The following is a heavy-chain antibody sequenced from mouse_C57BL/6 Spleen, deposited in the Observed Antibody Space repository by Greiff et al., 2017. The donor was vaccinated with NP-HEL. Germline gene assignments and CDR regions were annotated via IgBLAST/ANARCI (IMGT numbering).Heavy chain of an antibody. CDR2: FYPGSGSI. CDR3: ARHEDDYYGSSYGHFDY. V-gene: IGHV1-62-2*01. CDR1: GYTFTEYT. D-gene: IGHD1-1*01. J-gene: IGHJ2*01. Sequence: QVQLQQSGAELVKPGASVKLSCKASGYTFTEYTIHWVKQRSGQGLEWIGWFYPGSGSIKYNEKFKDKATLTADKSSSTVYMELSRLTSEDSAVYFCARHEDDYYGSSYGHFDYWGQGTTLTVSS.